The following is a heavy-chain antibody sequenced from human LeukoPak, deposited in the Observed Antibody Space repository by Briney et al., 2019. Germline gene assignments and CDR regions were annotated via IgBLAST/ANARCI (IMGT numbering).Heavy chain of an antibody. CDR3: ARDDRPYYYNAGDNAFDI. CDR1: GYTFASYD. J-gene: IGHJ3*02. CDR2: MNPNSGNT. D-gene: IGHD3-10*01. V-gene: IGHV1-8*01. Sequence: ASVKVSCKASGYTFASYDINWVRQATGQGLEWMGWMNPNSGNTDYAQKFQGRVTMTTDTSTSTAFMELRGLRSDDTAVYYCARDDRPYYYNAGDNAFDIWGQGTMVTVSS.